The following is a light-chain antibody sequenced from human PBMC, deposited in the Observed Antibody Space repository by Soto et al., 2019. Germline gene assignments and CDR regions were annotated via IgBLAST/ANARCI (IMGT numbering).Light chain of an antibody. J-gene: IGKJ3*01. CDR1: QSVSSSY. CDR2: GAS. V-gene: IGKV3-20*01. CDR3: QQYGSSLRT. Sequence: EIVLTQSPGTLSLSPGERATLSCRASQSVSSSYLAWYQQKPGQAPRLLIYGASSRATGIPDRFSGSGSGTDFTLTISRLEPEDFAVYYCQQYGSSLRTFGPGTKVYIK.